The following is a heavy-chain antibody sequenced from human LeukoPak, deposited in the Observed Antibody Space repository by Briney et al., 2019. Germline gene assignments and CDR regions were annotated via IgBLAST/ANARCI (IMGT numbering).Heavy chain of an antibody. CDR1: GFTVSSNY. J-gene: IGHJ3*02. CDR3: ARTIVGDSTDAFDI. Sequence: GGSLRLSCAASGFTVSSNYMSWVRRAPVKGLEWVSVMYSGGSAYYADSVKGRFTISRDNSKNTLYLQMNSLRADDTAVYYCARTIVGDSTDAFDIWGQGTTVTVSS. V-gene: IGHV3-66*01. CDR2: MYSGGSA. D-gene: IGHD1-26*01.